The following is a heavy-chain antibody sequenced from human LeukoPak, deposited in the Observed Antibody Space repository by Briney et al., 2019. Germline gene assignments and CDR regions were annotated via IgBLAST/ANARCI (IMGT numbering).Heavy chain of an antibody. V-gene: IGHV4-59*08. Sequence: SETLSLTCTVSGGSTSSYYWSWIRQPPGKGLERIGYIYYSGSTNYNPSLKSRVTISVDTSKNQFSLKLSSVTAADTAVYYCARLSYPNSSGYPDYWGQGTLVTVSS. J-gene: IGHJ4*02. CDR1: GGSTSSYY. CDR2: IYYSGST. D-gene: IGHD3-22*01. CDR3: ARLSYPNSSGYPDY.